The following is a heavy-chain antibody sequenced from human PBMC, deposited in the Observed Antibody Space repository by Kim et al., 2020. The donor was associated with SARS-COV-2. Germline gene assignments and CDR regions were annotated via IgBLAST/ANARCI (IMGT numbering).Heavy chain of an antibody. Sequence: GGSLRLSCAASGFTVSSNYMSWVRQAPGKGLEWVSVIYSGGSTYYADSVKGRFTISRHNSKNTLYLQMNSLRAEDTAVYYCARGDYYGSGSYDDVWGQGTTVTVSS. CDR1: GFTVSSNY. CDR2: IYSGGST. J-gene: IGHJ6*02. D-gene: IGHD3-10*01. V-gene: IGHV3-53*04. CDR3: ARGDYYGSGSYDDV.